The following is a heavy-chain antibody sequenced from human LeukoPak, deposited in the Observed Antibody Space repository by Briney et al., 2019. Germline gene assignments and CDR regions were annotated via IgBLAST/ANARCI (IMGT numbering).Heavy chain of an antibody. CDR3: ARDAGNSGYGCDL. CDR1: GFTFSQYS. V-gene: IGHV3-48*01. CDR2: LRYTGET. Sequence: QPGGSLRLSCAASGFTFSQYSINWVRQAPGKGLEWVSHLRYTGETFYADSVKGRFTISRDNVRNSLYLQMNSLRAEETAMYYCARDAGNSGYGCDLWGQGTLVTVSS. J-gene: IGHJ5*02. D-gene: IGHD5-12*01.